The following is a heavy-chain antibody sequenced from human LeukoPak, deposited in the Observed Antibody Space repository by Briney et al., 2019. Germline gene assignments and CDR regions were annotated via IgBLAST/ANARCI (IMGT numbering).Heavy chain of an antibody. J-gene: IGHJ4*02. CDR3: ARENSGSYREFDY. V-gene: IGHV4-4*07. Sequence: PSETLSLTCTVSGGSISSYYWGWIRQPAGKGLEWIGRIYTSGSTNYNASLKSRVSMSVDTSKNQFSLKLSSVTAADTAVFYCARENSGSYREFDYWGQGTLVAVSS. CDR1: GGSISSYY. CDR2: IYTSGST. D-gene: IGHD1-26*01.